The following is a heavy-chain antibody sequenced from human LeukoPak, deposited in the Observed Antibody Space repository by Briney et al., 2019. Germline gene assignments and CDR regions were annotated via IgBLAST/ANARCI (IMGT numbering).Heavy chain of an antibody. CDR3: ARESSNGYCSGGSCSYYYYGMDV. CDR2: MSTSGNT. J-gene: IGHJ6*02. V-gene: IGHV4-4*07. CDR1: GGSISSFY. D-gene: IGHD2-15*01. Sequence: PSETLSLTCTVSGGSISSFYWSWIRQPAGKGLEWIGRMSTSGNTNYNPSLKSRVTISVDTSKNQFSLKLSSVTAADTAVYYCARESSNGYCSGGSCSYYYYGMDVWGQGTTVTVSS.